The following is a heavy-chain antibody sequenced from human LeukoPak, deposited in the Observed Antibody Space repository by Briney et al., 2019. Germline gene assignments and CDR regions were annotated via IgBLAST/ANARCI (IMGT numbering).Heavy chain of an antibody. J-gene: IGHJ4*02. D-gene: IGHD6-6*01. CDR2: IRYDGSNK. CDR3: AKEDSSSSDY. CDR1: GFTFSSYG. V-gene: IGHV3-30*02. Sequence: GGSLRLSCAASGFTFSSYGMHWVRQAPGKGLEWVAFIRYDGSNKYYADSVKGRFTISRDNSKNTLYLQMNSLRAEDTAVYSCAKEDSSSSDYWGQGTLVTVSS.